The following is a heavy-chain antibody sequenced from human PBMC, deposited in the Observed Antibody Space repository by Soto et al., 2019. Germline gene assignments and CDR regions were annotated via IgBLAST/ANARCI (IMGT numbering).Heavy chain of an antibody. CDR1: GFTFSSYS. CDR2: ISSSSSYI. Sequence: GGSLRLSCAPSGFTFSSYSMNWVRQAPGKGLEWVSSISSSSSYIYYADSVKGRFTISRDNAKNSLYLQMNSLRAEDTAVYYCAREDTGTTSYFDYWGQGTLGTSPQ. CDR3: AREDTGTTSYFDY. V-gene: IGHV3-21*01. D-gene: IGHD1-7*01. J-gene: IGHJ4*02.